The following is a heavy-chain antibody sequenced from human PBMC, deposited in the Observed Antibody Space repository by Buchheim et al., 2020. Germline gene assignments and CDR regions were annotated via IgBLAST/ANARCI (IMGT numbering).Heavy chain of an antibody. V-gene: IGHV4-61*08. D-gene: IGHD1-26*01. CDR2: IYDRGIT. J-gene: IGHJ4*02. Sequence: QVQLQESGPGLVKPSETLSLTCSVSSGSVTNGVHYWSWIRQPPGKGLEWIGHIYDRGITYYNSPLKSRVTMSLDPSKHEFSLKLNSVTAADTALYFCARIFSGDYALDYWGQGIL. CDR3: ARIFSGDYALDY. CDR1: SGSVTNGVHY.